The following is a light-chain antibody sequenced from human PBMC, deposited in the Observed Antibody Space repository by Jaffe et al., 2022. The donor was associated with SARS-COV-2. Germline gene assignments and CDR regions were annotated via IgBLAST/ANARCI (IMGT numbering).Light chain of an antibody. J-gene: IGKJ3*01. Sequence: DIQMTQSPSSLSASVGDRVTITCRASQNIDNFLNWYQQKPGKAPKLLIFAASTLQSGVPSRFSGSGSGTDFTLTITSLQPEDFATYSCQQGYSTPLTFGPGTKVDFK. CDR3: QQGYSTPLT. CDR2: AAS. CDR1: QNIDNF. V-gene: IGKV1-39*01.